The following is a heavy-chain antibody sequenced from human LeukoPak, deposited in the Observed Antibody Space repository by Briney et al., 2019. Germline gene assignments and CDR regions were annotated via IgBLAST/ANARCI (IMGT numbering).Heavy chain of an antibody. CDR1: GGSISSGGYY. CDR2: IYTSGST. J-gene: IGHJ4*02. CDR3: ARTNGYSYGYGYFDY. V-gene: IGHV4-61*02. D-gene: IGHD5-18*01. Sequence: PSQTLSLTCTVSGGSISSGGYYWSWIRQPAGKGLEWIGRIYTSGSTNYNPSLKSRVTMSVDTSKNQFSLKLSSVTAADTAVYYCARTNGYSYGYGYFDYWGQGTLVTVSS.